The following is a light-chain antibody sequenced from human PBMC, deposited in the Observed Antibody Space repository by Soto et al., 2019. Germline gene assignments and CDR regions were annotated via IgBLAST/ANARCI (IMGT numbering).Light chain of an antibody. J-gene: IGKJ5*01. CDR2: DAS. V-gene: IGKV1-5*01. CDR3: QQSDTYPLT. Sequence: DIQMTQSPSTLSASVGDRVTITCRASQSIGTWLAWYQHRPGKAPSLLIYDASTLRSGVPSRFSGSGSGIEFTLTISSLQADDFATYYCQQSDTYPLTFGQGTRLDIK. CDR1: QSIGTW.